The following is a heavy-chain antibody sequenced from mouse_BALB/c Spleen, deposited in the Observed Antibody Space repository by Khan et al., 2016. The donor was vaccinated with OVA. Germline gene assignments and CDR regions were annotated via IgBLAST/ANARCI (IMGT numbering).Heavy chain of an antibody. V-gene: IGHV3-2*02. CDR3: ARSLYYSDSYAMDY. CDR1: GYSITSDFA. D-gene: IGHD2-13*01. J-gene: IGHJ4*01. Sequence: EVQLQESGPGLVKPSQSLSLTCTVTGYSITSDFAWNWNRQFPGNKLEWMGYISSTGSTSYSPSLKSRFSITRDTSKNQSFLHLNSVTTEDTATYYCARSLYYSDSYAMDYWGQGTSVTVSS. CDR2: ISSTGST.